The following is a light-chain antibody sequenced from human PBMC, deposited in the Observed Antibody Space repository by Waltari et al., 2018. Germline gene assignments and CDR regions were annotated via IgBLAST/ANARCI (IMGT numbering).Light chain of an antibody. V-gene: IGLV2-11*01. CDR2: DVS. Sequence: QSALTQPRSVSGSPGQSVTISCTGTSSDVGGHDYVSWYQQYPGQGPHLMFYDVSKRPSGVPYRFSASKSGNTASLTISGLQPADEADYSCCAYAGSYFMVFGGGTRLTFL. J-gene: IGLJ3*02. CDR1: SSDVGGHDY. CDR3: CAYAGSYFMV.